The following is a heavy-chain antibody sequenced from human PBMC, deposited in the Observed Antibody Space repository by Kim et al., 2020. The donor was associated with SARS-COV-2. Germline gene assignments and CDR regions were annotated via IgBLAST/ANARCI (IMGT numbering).Heavy chain of an antibody. CDR2: IYYSGST. D-gene: IGHD6-6*01. CDR3: ARRDSSSSDWFDP. Sequence: SETLSLTCTVSGGSISSSSYYWGWIRQPPGKGLEWIGSIYYSGSTYYNPSLKSRVTISVDTSKNQFSLKLSSVTAADTAVYYCARRDSSSSDWFDPWGQGTLVTVSS. CDR1: GGSISSSSYY. V-gene: IGHV4-39*01. J-gene: IGHJ5*02.